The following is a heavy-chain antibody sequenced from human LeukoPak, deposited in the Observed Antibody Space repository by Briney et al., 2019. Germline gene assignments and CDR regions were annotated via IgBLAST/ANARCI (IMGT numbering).Heavy chain of an antibody. CDR3: ARESDHYGMDV. J-gene: IGHJ6*02. Sequence: GGSLRLSCAASGFTFSSYEMNWVRQAPGKGLEWVSSISSSSSYIYYADSVKGRFTISRDNAKNSLYLQMNSLRAEDTAVYYCARESDHYGMDVWGQGTTVTVSS. CDR1: GFTFSSYE. V-gene: IGHV3-21*01. CDR2: ISSSSSYI.